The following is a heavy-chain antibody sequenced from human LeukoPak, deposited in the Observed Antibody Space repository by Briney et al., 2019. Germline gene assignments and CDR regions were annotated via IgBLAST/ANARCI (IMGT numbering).Heavy chain of an antibody. Sequence: SETLSLTCAVSGYSISSGYYWGWIRQPPGKGLEWIGSIYHSGSTYHNPSLKSRVTISVDTSKNQFSLKLSSVTAADTAVYYCARGLPTDNWGQGTLVTVSS. CDR2: IYHSGST. CDR1: GYSISSGYY. V-gene: IGHV4-38-2*01. J-gene: IGHJ4*02. CDR3: ARGLPTDN.